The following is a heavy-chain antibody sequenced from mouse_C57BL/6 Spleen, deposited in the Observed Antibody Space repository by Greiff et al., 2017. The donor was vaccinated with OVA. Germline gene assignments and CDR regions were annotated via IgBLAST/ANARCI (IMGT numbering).Heavy chain of an antibody. V-gene: IGHV5-4*01. CDR1: GFTFSSYA. CDR2: ISVGGSYT. J-gene: IGHJ4*01. D-gene: IGHD2-5*01. CDR3: ARGGSNYGYAMDY. Sequence: EVQLVESGGGLVKPGGSLKLPCAASGFTFSSYAMSWVRQTPEKRLEWVATISVGGSYTYYPDNVQGRFTISRDNAKNNLYLQMSHLKSEDTAVYYCARGGSNYGYAMDYWGQGTSVTVSS.